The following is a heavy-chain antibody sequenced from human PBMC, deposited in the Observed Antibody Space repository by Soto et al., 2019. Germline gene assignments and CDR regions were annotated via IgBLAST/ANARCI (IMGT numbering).Heavy chain of an antibody. J-gene: IGHJ6*02. V-gene: IGHV3-23*01. Sequence: EVHLLESGGALVQPGGSLRLSCAASGFTFSSCAMGWVRQAPGKGLEWVSDIIDSGGSTYYADAVKGRFTISRDNSKSTLYLQMNSMSAEDTSVYYCGKGRSYYSDYGVDVWGQGTTFIVSS. CDR1: GFTFSSCA. CDR2: IIDSGGST. D-gene: IGHD1-26*01. CDR3: GKGRSYYSDYGVDV.